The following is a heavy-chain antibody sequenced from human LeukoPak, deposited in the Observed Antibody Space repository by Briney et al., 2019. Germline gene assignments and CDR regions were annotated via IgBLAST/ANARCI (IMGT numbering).Heavy chain of an antibody. J-gene: IGHJ4*02. V-gene: IGHV3-30*02. CDR1: GFTFSGCG. Sequence: GGSLRLSCAASGFTFSGCGMHWVRQAPGKGLEWVAFIWYDGRDKYYADSVKGQFTISIDNSKNTLYLQMNSLRAEDTAVYYCAKDPYSYGSYFDYWGQGTLVTVSS. CDR2: IWYDGRDK. D-gene: IGHD5-18*01. CDR3: AKDPYSYGSYFDY.